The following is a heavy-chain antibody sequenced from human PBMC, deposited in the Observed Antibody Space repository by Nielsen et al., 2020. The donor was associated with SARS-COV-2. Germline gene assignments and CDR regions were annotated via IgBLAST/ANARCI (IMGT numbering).Heavy chain of an antibody. CDR3: ARDYPPYYDSSGYYYYYGMDV. J-gene: IGHJ6*02. CDR1: GFTFSSYW. V-gene: IGHV3-74*01. CDR2: INSDGSST. Sequence: GESLKISCAASGFTFSSYWMHWVRQAPGKGLVWVSRINSDGSSTSYADSVKGRFTISRDNAKNTLYLQMNSLRAEDTAVYYCARDYPPYYDSSGYYYYYGMDVWGQGTTVTVSS. D-gene: IGHD3-22*01.